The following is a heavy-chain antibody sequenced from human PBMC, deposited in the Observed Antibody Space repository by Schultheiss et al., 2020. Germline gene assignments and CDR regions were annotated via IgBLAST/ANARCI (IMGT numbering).Heavy chain of an antibody. CDR2: INHSGST. Sequence: SQTLSLTCAVYGGSFSGYYWSWIRQPPGKGLEWIGEINHSGSTNYNPPLKSRVTISVDTSKNQFSLKLSSVTAADTAVYYCARGRTNKKHGDRSSWYIYWGQGTLVTVSS. V-gene: IGHV4-34*01. J-gene: IGHJ4*02. CDR1: GGSFSGYY. D-gene: IGHD6-13*01. CDR3: ARGRTNKKHGDRSSWYIY.